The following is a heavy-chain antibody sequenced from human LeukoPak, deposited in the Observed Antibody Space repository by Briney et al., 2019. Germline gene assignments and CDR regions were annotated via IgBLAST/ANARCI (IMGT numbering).Heavy chain of an antibody. J-gene: IGHJ4*02. CDR2: IYHSGTT. CDR1: GDSINTNNW. CDR3: VREARTRSGWPYFDS. Sequence: PSGTLSLTCAVSGDSINTNNWWSWVRQPPGKGLEWIGEIYHSGTTKYNPSLMSRVTMSTDKSQNEFSLKLSSVTAADTAVYYCVREARTRSGWPYFDSWGQGTLVTVSP. D-gene: IGHD6-25*01. V-gene: IGHV4-4*02.